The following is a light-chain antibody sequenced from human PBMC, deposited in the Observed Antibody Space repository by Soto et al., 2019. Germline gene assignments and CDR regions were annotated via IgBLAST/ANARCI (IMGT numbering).Light chain of an antibody. CDR3: QQRSNWPIT. V-gene: IGKV3-11*01. J-gene: IGKJ5*01. Sequence: TALTQSPGTLSLSPGERATLSCTTTQSISSKHLAWYQQKPGQAPRLLIYDASNRATGIPARFSGSGSGTDFTLTISSLEPEDFAVYYCQQRSNWPITFGQGTRLEIK. CDR2: DAS. CDR1: QSISSKH.